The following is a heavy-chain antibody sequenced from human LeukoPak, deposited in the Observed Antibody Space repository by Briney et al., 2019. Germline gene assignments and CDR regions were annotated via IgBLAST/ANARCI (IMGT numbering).Heavy chain of an antibody. CDR2: ISAYNGNT. J-gene: IGHJ5*02. V-gene: IGHV1-18*01. Sequence: GASVKVSCKASGYRFTSYGITWVRQAPGQALEWMGWISAYNGNTNYAQKLQGRVTLTTDTSTSTAYMELRSLRSDDTAVYYCVREGYCSGGTCYSTMNWFDPWGQGTLVTVSS. D-gene: IGHD2-15*01. CDR1: GYRFTSYG. CDR3: VREGYCSGGTCYSTMNWFDP.